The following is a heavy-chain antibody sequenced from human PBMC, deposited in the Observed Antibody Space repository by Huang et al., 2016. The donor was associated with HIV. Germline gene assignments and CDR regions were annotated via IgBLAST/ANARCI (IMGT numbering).Heavy chain of an antibody. CDR3: ARIPTPSYYDPGSISSVDEDFFYFNMDL. CDR2: SKPWGRS. CDR1: GSSFRNYY. V-gene: IGHV4-34*02. J-gene: IGHJ6*02. Sequence: QVRLEQWGEGVVKPSETLSLTCAVYGSSFRNYYWTWVLQSPVKGLQWLGESKPWGRSNVNQIVQSRLTLSTDIVTKQFSLGLRAMTDADAAVYYCARIPTPSYYDPGSISSVDEDFFYFNMDLWGRGTSVTVSS. D-gene: IGHD3-3*01.